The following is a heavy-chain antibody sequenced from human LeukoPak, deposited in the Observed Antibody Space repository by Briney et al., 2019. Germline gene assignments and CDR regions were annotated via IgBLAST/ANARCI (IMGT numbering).Heavy chain of an antibody. D-gene: IGHD6-19*01. V-gene: IGHV3-23*01. Sequence: GSLLLSCAASGFTFSSYAMSWGRPAPGKGLEWVSAISGSGGSTYYADSVKGRFTISRDNSKNTLYLQMNSLRAEDTAVYYCAKDLAVAPYYFDYWGQGTLVTVSS. CDR3: AKDLAVAPYYFDY. J-gene: IGHJ4*02. CDR2: ISGSGGST. CDR1: GFTFSSYA.